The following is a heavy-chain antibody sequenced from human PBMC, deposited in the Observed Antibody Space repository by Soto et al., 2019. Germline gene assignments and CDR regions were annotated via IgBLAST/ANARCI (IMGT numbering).Heavy chain of an antibody. CDR1: GFTFSSYN. CDR3: ARFGGLEPYSFSYMDV. J-gene: IGHJ6*03. Sequence: EVQLVESGGALVQPGGSLRLSCAASGFTFSSYNMNWVRQAPGRGLECLSHITSSSTIKYYADSVRGRFTISRDNAENSLYLQMDSLRAEDTGVYYCARFGGLEPYSFSYMDVWGKGTTVTVSS. V-gene: IGHV3-48*01. CDR2: ITSSSTIK. D-gene: IGHD2-15*01.